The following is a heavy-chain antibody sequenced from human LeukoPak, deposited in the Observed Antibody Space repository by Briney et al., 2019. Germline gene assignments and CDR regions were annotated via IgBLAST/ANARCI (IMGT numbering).Heavy chain of an antibody. CDR2: IYYSGST. V-gene: IGHV4-59*01. CDR3: ARDLGPSRGFDY. D-gene: IGHD3-10*01. Sequence: PSETLSLTCAVSAGSISRFYWSWVRQPPGKGLEWIGYIYYSGSTHYNPSLKTRVTISVDTSKNQFSLKLNSVTAADTAVYYCARDLGPSRGFDYWGQGTLVTASS. J-gene: IGHJ4*02. CDR1: AGSISRFY.